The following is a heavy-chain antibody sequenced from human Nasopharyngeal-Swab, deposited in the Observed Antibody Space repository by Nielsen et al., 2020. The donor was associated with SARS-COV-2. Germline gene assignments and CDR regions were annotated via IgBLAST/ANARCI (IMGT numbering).Heavy chain of an antibody. J-gene: IGHJ6*03. V-gene: IGHV3-53*04. CDR1: GFTVSSNY. Sequence: GGSLRLSCAASGFTVSSNYMRWVRQAPGKGLEWVSVIYSGGSTYYADSVKGRFTISRHNSKNTLYLQMNSLRAEDTAVYYCARGFTGTYYYYYMDVWGKGTTVTVSS. CDR2: IYSGGST. D-gene: IGHD3-9*01. CDR3: ARGFTGTYYYYYMDV.